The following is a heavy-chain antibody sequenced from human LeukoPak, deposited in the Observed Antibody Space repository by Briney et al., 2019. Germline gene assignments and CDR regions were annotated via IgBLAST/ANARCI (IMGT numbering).Heavy chain of an antibody. J-gene: IGHJ6*03. V-gene: IGHV4-38-2*02. CDR1: GYSISSGYY. Sequence: WETLSLTCTVSGYSISSGYYWGWIRQPPGEGLEWIGNFYHSGSTYYNPSINSRVPISLDTSKNQFSQKLSSVTAADTAVYYCGTGSGTYDYYYYMDVWGKGTTVTISS. CDR3: GTGSGTYDYYYYMDV. D-gene: IGHD3-10*01. CDR2: FYHSGST.